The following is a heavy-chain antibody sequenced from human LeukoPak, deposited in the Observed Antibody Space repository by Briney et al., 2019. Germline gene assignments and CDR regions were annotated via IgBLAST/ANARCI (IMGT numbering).Heavy chain of an antibody. CDR3: ARENTAMGTPSVYFDY. D-gene: IGHD5-18*01. Sequence: GGSLRLSCAASGFTFSDYYMGWIRQAPGKGLEWVSYISSSGSTIYYADSVKGRFTISRDNAKNSLYLQMNSLRAEDTAVYYCARENTAMGTPSVYFDYWGQGTLVTVSS. J-gene: IGHJ4*02. CDR1: GFTFSDYY. V-gene: IGHV3-11*01. CDR2: ISSSGSTI.